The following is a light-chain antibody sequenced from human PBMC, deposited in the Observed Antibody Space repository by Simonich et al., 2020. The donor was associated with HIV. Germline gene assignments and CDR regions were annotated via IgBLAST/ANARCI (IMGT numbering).Light chain of an antibody. CDR1: QSVLYSSNNKNY. CDR2: WAS. Sequence: DIVMTQSPDSLAVSLGERATIHCKFSQSVLYSSNNKNYLAWYQQKPGKPPKLLIYWASTRESGVPDRFSGSGSGTDFTLTISSLQAEDVAVYYCQQYYSTPRTFGQGTKVEIK. CDR3: QQYYSTPRT. J-gene: IGKJ1*01. V-gene: IGKV4-1*01.